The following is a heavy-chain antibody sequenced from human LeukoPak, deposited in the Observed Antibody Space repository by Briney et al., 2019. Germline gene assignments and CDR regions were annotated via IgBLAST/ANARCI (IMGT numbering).Heavy chain of an antibody. CDR3: ARTYGSGSLDY. CDR2: ISSSGSTI. D-gene: IGHD2-15*01. Sequence: GGSLRLSCAASGFTFSSYEMNWVRQAPGKGLEWVSYISSSGSTIYYADSVKGRFTISRDNAKNSIYLQMNGLTAEDTAVYYCARTYGSGSLDYGGQGTLVTVSS. V-gene: IGHV3-48*03. J-gene: IGHJ4*02. CDR1: GFTFSSYE.